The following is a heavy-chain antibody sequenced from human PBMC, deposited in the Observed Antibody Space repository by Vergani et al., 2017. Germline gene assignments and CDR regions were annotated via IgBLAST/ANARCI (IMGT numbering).Heavy chain of an antibody. CDR1: GYTFSNYY. J-gene: IGHJ4*02. V-gene: IGHV1-46*03. Sequence: QVQVVQSGAEVKKSGASVKVSCKTSGYTFSNYYMQWVRQAPGQGLEWMGIINPSGGHTNYAQKFQGRVTMTRDTSTNTVYMELSSLRSEDTAIYYCARGDYGILTGFRYWGQGTLVTVSA. CDR3: ARGDYGILTGFRY. CDR2: INPSGGHT. D-gene: IGHD3-9*01.